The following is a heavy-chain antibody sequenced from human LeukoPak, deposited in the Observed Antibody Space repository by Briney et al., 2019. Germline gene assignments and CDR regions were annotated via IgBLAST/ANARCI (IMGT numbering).Heavy chain of an antibody. V-gene: IGHV1-18*01. CDR2: ISAYNGNT. CDR3: VRIAAAGTDYYYYMDV. CDR1: GYTFTSYG. Sequence: GASVKVSCKASGYTFTSYGISWVRQAPGQGLEWMGWISAYNGNTNYAQKLQGRVTMTTDTSTSAAYMELRSLRSDDTAVYYCVRIAAAGTDYYYYMDVWGKGTTVTVSS. D-gene: IGHD6-13*01. J-gene: IGHJ6*03.